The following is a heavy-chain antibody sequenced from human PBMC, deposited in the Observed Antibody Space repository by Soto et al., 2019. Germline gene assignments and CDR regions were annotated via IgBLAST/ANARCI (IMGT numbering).Heavy chain of an antibody. V-gene: IGHV4-59*08. CDR2: IYYSGST. CDR1: GGSISSYY. Sequence: SETLSLTCTVSGGSISSYYWSWIRQPPGKGLEWIGYIYYSGSTNYNPSLKSRVTIQVDTSKNQFSVKLSSVTAADTAVYYCARSVDTAMVDYWGQGTLVTVSA. J-gene: IGHJ4*02. D-gene: IGHD5-18*01. CDR3: ARSVDTAMVDY.